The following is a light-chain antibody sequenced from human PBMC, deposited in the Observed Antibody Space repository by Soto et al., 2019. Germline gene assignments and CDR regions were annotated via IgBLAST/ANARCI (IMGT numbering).Light chain of an antibody. V-gene: IGKV3-15*01. CDR2: GAF. CDR3: QQYNDWPLT. Sequence: EIIMTESPVTQSVSPGERATLSCRASQSVSSNLAWYQQKPGQAPSLLIYGAFTRATGIPARFSGTGSGTEFTLTISSLQSEDFALYYCQQYNDWPLTFGQGTKV. J-gene: IGKJ1*01. CDR1: QSVSSN.